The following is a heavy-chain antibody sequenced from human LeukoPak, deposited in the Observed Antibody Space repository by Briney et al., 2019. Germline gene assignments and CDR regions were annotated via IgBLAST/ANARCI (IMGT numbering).Heavy chain of an antibody. CDR2: ISWNSGSI. Sequence: SGGSLRLSCAASGCTFDDYAMHWVRQAPGKGLEWVSGISWNSGSIGYADSVKGRFTISRDNAKNSLYLQMNSLRAEDTALYYCAKDIASSSYYYMDVWGKGTTVTVSS. CDR3: AKDIASSSYYYMDV. CDR1: GCTFDDYA. V-gene: IGHV3-9*01. D-gene: IGHD6-6*01. J-gene: IGHJ6*03.